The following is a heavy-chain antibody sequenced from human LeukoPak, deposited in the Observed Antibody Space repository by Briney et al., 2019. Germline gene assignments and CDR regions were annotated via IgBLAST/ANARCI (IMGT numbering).Heavy chain of an antibody. D-gene: IGHD6-19*01. J-gene: IGHJ4*02. Sequence: AASVKVSCKASGGTFSSYAISWVRQAPGQGFEWMGWVNPSSGGTTYAQKFQGRVTMTRDTSISTAYMELSWLTSEDTAVYYCARTYTSAWYEGIDYWGQGTLVTVSS. CDR2: VNPSSGGT. CDR1: GGTFSSYA. V-gene: IGHV1-2*02. CDR3: ARTYTSAWYEGIDY.